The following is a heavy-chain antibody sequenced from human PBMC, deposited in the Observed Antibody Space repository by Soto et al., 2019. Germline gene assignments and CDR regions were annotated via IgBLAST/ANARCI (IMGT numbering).Heavy chain of an antibody. D-gene: IGHD2-21*02. J-gene: IGHJ4*02. Sequence: ASVKVSCKASGYTFTSYAMHWVRQAPGQRLEWMGWINAGNGNTKYSQKFQGRVTITRDTSASTAYMELSSLRSEDTAVYYCAREEAYCGGDCYSDYWGQGTLVTVSS. CDR1: GYTFTSYA. CDR2: INAGNGNT. CDR3: AREEAYCGGDCYSDY. V-gene: IGHV1-3*01.